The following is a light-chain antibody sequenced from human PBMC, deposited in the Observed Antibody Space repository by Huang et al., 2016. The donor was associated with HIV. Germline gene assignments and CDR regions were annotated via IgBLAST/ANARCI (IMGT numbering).Light chain of an antibody. CDR1: QSVADN. CDR3: QQYYSWPRT. J-gene: IGKJ1*01. CDR2: GGS. Sequence: EIILTQSPATLSEFPGTSATLSCRASQSVADNLAWFQQKPGQPPRLLIAGGSTRASGVPARFSGSGSGAGYTLTISSLQSEDFATYYCQQYYSWPRTFGQGTRV. V-gene: IGKV3-15*01.